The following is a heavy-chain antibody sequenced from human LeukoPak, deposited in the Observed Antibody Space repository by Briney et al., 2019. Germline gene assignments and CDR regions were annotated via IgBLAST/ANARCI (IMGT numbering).Heavy chain of an antibody. D-gene: IGHD3-10*01. V-gene: IGHV4-59*11. CDR1: GASITRRY. CDR3: GRGGGGGSYLEYSFDY. Sequence: SETLSLTCTVSGASITRRYWSWIRQPPGKGLEWIGYINYSGNTNYNPSLKSRVTISVDTSKNQFSLKLSSVTAADSAVYYCGRGGGGGSYLEYSFDYWGQGTLVTVSS. J-gene: IGHJ4*02. CDR2: INYSGNT.